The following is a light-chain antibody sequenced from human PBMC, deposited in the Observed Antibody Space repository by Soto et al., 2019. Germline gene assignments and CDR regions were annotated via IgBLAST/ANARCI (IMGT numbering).Light chain of an antibody. J-gene: IGKJ4*01. CDR3: QQYGSSPLT. Sequence: EIVLTQSPGTLSLSPVERATLSCMASQSVSSSYLAWYQQKPGQAPRLLIYGASSRATGIPDRFSGSGSGTDFALTISRLEPEDFAVEYCQQYGSSPLTFGGGTKVDIK. CDR2: GAS. V-gene: IGKV3-20*01. CDR1: QSVSSSY.